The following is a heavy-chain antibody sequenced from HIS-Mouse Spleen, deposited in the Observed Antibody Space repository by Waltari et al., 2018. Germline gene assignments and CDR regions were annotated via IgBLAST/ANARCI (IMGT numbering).Heavy chain of an antibody. J-gene: IGHJ2*01. V-gene: IGHV4-39*07. CDR3: AREIPYSSSWYDWYFDL. D-gene: IGHD6-13*01. CDR2: IYYSGST. Sequence: QLQLQESGPGLVKPSETLSLTCTVSGGSISSSSYYWGWIRQPPGKGLEWIGRIYYSGSTTSNPSLKSRVTISVVTSKNQFSLKLSSVTAADTAVYYCAREIPYSSSWYDWYFDLWGRGTLVTVSS. CDR1: GGSISSSSYY.